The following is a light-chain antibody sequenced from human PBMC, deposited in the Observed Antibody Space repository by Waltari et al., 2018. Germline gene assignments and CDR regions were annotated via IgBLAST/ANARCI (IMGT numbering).Light chain of an antibody. Sequence: EIVLTQSPGTLSWSLGERATVSCRASQSVSRALAWYQQKPGQAPILLIYGASTRATGIPERFSGSGSGTDFSLIISRLEPDDFAVYYCQHYLRLPVTFGQGTTVEI. CDR1: QSVSRA. V-gene: IGKV3-20*01. J-gene: IGKJ1*01. CDR3: QHYLRLPVT. CDR2: GAS.